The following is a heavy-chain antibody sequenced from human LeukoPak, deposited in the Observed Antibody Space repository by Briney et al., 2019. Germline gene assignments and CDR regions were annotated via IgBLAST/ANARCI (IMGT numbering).Heavy chain of an antibody. CDR2: ISGSGGST. J-gene: IGHJ3*02. CDR1: GFTFSSYA. V-gene: IGHV3-23*01. CDR3: AREGYYGDDAFDI. Sequence: PGGSLRLSCAASGFTFSSYAMSWVRQAPGKGLEWVSAISGSGGSTYYADSVKGRFTISRDNSKNTLYLQMDSLRAEDTAVYYCAREGYYGDDAFDIWGQGTMVTVSS. D-gene: IGHD3-3*01.